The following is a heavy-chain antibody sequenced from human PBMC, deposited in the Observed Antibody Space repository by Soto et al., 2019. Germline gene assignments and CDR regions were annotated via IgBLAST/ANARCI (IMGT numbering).Heavy chain of an antibody. J-gene: IGHJ4*02. D-gene: IGHD5-18*01. Sequence: PGGSLRLSCAASGFTFSNAWMNWVRQAPGKGLEWVGRIKSKTDSGTTDYAAPVKGRFTISRDDSKNTLYLQMNSLKTEDTAVYYCTTDIAWIHLWLQFDSGGQGTPVTSPQ. CDR1: GFTFSNAW. CDR2: IKSKTDSGTT. V-gene: IGHV3-15*07. CDR3: TTDIAWIHLWLQFDS.